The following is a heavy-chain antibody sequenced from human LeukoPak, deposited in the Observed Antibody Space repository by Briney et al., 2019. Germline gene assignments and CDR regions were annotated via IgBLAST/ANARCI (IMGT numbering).Heavy chain of an antibody. Sequence: PGGSLRLSCAASGFTFDDYAMHWVRQAPGEGLEWVSGISWNSGSIGYADSVKGRFTISRDNAKNSLYLQMNSLRAEDTALYYCAKDSSPYDYGGYSDYWGQGTLVTVSS. J-gene: IGHJ4*02. CDR3: AKDSSPYDYGGYSDY. V-gene: IGHV3-9*01. CDR2: ISWNSGSI. D-gene: IGHD4-23*01. CDR1: GFTFDDYA.